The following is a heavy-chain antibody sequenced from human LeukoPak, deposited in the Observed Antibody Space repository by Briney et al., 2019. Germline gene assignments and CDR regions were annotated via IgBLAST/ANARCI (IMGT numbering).Heavy chain of an antibody. V-gene: IGHV3-48*01. D-gene: IGHD6-19*01. Sequence: PGGSLRLSCAASGFTFDDYAMNWVRQAPGKGLEWVSPISSSSSTIYYADSVKGRFTISRDNAKNSLYLQMNSLRAEDTAVYYCARDPTASSGWYVNWGWVYWGQGTLVTVSS. CDR3: ARDPTASSGWYVNWGWVY. CDR1: GFTFDDYA. J-gene: IGHJ4*02. CDR2: ISSSSSTI.